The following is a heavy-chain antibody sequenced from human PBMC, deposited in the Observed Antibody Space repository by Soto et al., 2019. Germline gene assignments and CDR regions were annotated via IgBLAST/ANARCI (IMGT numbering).Heavy chain of an antibody. V-gene: IGHV3-9*01. J-gene: IGHJ4*02. CDR3: AKDPYAVPGGAYFDP. CDR1: GFTFDDYA. Sequence: GGSLRLSCAASGFTFDDYAMHWVRQAPGKGLQWVSGISWQNNNLVYPDAVKRRLTIPRDNARNPPYLQMNSLTTDETAFYYCAKDPYAVPGGAYFDPWGQGTQVPVSS. D-gene: IGHD2-2*01. CDR2: ISWQNNNL.